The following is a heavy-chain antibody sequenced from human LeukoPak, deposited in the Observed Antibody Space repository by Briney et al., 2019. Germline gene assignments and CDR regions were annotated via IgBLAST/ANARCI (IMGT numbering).Heavy chain of an antibody. Sequence: PGGSLRLSCAASGFTFSSYSMIWVRQAPGKGLEWVSYISSSSSTIYYADSVKGRFTISRDNAKNSLYLQMNSLRAEDTAVYYCARYYCDSSGYYAGAYWGQGTLVTVSS. CDR2: ISSSSSTI. CDR3: ARYYCDSSGYYAGAY. D-gene: IGHD3-22*01. CDR1: GFTFSSYS. J-gene: IGHJ4*02. V-gene: IGHV3-48*04.